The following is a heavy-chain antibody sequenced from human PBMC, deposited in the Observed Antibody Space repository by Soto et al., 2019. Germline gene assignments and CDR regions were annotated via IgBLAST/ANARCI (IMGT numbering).Heavy chain of an antibody. V-gene: IGHV1-18*01. CDR3: ARDQGGSYSY. Sequence: QVQLVQSGAEVKKPGASVKVSCKASGYTFTSYGISWVRQAPGQGLEWMGWISAYNGNTNYAQKLKGRVTTTTDTSTRTSNMELRSLRSDESGVYYGARDQGGSYSYWGQGTLVTVSS. CDR1: GYTFTSYG. D-gene: IGHD1-26*01. CDR2: ISAYNGNT. J-gene: IGHJ4*02.